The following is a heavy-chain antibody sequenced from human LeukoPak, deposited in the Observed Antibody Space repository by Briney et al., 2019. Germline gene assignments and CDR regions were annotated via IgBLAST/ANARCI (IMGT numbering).Heavy chain of an antibody. Sequence: SETLSLTCAVYGGSFSGYYWNWIRQPPGKGLEWIGEINHSGSTNYNPSLKSRVTISVDTYKNQFSLKLSSVTAADTAVYYCASRTVVVPAAISAQKYYYYGMDVWGQGTTVTVSS. J-gene: IGHJ6*02. V-gene: IGHV4-34*01. CDR3: ASRTVVVPAAISAQKYYYYGMDV. CDR2: INHSGST. CDR1: GGSFSGYY. D-gene: IGHD2-2*01.